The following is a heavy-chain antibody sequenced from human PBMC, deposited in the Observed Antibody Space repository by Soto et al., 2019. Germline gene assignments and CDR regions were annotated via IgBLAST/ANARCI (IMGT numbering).Heavy chain of an antibody. CDR1: GGSISSCGYS. CDR3: AGGIAARPLGY. D-gene: IGHD6-6*01. CDR2: IYHSGST. Sequence: QLQLQESGSGLVKPSQTLSLTCAVSGGSISSCGYSWIWIRQPPGKGLEWIGYIYHSGSTYYNPFHKSRVTISVDRSKNQFSQKLSSVTAADTAVYYCAGGIAARPLGYWGQGTLVTVSS. J-gene: IGHJ4*02. V-gene: IGHV4-30-2*01.